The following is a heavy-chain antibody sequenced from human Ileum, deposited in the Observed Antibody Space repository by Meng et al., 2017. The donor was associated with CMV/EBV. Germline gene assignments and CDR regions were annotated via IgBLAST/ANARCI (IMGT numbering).Heavy chain of an antibody. V-gene: IGHV3-74*01. Sequence: EVQLVGSGVGLVQPGGSLRLSCAASGFTFSSYWMHWVRQAAGKGLVWVSRIDTDGSETKYADSVNGRFTISRDNAKNTLYLQMNSLSAEDTAVYFCVRGTSDWPGVDYWGQGTLVTVSS. J-gene: IGHJ4*02. CDR3: VRGTSDWPGVDY. CDR1: GFTFSSYW. D-gene: IGHD2-21*02. CDR2: IDTDGSET.